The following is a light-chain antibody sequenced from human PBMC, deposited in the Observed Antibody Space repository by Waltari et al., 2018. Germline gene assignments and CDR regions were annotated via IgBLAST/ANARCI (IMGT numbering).Light chain of an antibody. J-gene: IGKJ1*01. V-gene: IGKV1-5*03. CDR2: KAS. Sequence: DIQMTQSPSTLSASVGDRVTITCRASQSISSWLAWYQQKPGKAPKLLFYKASSFESGLPSRFSGSGSGTEFTLTISSLQPDDFATYYCQQYNSYAWTFGQGTKVEIK. CDR1: QSISSW. CDR3: QQYNSYAWT.